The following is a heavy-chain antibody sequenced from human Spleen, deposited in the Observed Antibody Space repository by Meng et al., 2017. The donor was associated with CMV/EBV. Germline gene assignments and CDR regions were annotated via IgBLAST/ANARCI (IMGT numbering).Heavy chain of an antibody. J-gene: IGHJ6*02. V-gene: IGHV1-69*05. CDR2: VIPMFGNS. CDR3: ARDRITMVRGVRGGSYGMDV. CDR1: GGTFSSYT. Sequence: SVKVSCKASGGTFSSYTISWVRQAPGQGLEWMRGVIPMFGNSIYARKFRGRVTITTDESTKSVYMEMSSLKSDDTAVYFCARDRITMVRGVRGGSYGMDVWGQGTTVTVSS. D-gene: IGHD3-10*01.